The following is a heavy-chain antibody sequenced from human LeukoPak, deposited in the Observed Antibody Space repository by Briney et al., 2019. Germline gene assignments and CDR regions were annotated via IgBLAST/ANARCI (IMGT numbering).Heavy chain of an antibody. D-gene: IGHD2-8*01. CDR3: AKYAKPRLLFGPRLQGYFQH. Sequence: PSETLSLTCAVYGGSFSGYYWSWIRQPPGKGLEWMGDINHSGSTNYNPSLKSRVTISVDASNNQFSLKLSSVTDAVTAVYYCAKYAKPRLLFGPRLQGYFQHRGQGNLVSVSS. J-gene: IGHJ1*01. CDR1: GGSFSGYY. V-gene: IGHV4-34*01. CDR2: INHSGST.